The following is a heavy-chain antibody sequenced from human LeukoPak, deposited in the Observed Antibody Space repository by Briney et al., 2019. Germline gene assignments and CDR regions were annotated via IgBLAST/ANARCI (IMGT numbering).Heavy chain of an antibody. V-gene: IGHV1-46*01. Sequence: ASVKVSCKASGFTFTSYYMHWVRQAPGQGLEWMGIINPSGSYTSYAQKFQGRVTMTRDTSTSTVYMELSSLRSEDTAVYYCAKDSSISAIDYWGQGTLVSVSS. J-gene: IGHJ4*02. CDR1: GFTFTSYY. D-gene: IGHD6-6*01. CDR2: INPSGSYT. CDR3: AKDSSISAIDY.